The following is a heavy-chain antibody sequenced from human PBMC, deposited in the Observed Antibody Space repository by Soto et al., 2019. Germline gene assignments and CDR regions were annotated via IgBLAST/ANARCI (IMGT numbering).Heavy chain of an antibody. CDR2: IYSGGST. D-gene: IGHD4-4*01. Sequence: EVQLVESGGGLVQPGGSLRLSCAASGFTVSSNYMSWVRQAPGKGLEWVSVIYSGGSTYYADSVKGRFTISRDNSKNTLYLQMNIMRAEDTAVYYCARDNYDYDAFDIWGQGTMVTVSS. CDR1: GFTVSSNY. CDR3: ARDNYDYDAFDI. V-gene: IGHV3-66*01. J-gene: IGHJ3*02.